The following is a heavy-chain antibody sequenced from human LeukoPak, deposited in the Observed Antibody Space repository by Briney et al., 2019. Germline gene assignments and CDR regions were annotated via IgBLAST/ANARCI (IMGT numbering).Heavy chain of an antibody. CDR2: IYPGDSDT. D-gene: IGHD1-26*01. V-gene: IGHV5-51*01. J-gene: IGHJ6*02. CDR1: GYRFTSYW. Sequence: GESLKISCKGSGYRFTSYWIGWVRQMPGKGLEWMGIIYPGDSDTRYSPSFQGQVTISADKSISTAYLQWRSLKASDTAMYYCARRRSGSCFYYYGMDVWGQGTTVTVSS. CDR3: ARRRSGSCFYYYGMDV.